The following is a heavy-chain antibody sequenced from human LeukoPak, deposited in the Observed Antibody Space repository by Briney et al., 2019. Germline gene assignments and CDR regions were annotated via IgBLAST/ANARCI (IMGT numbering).Heavy chain of an antibody. D-gene: IGHD3-9*01. Sequence: GGSLRLSCEASGFPVGSYYLTWVRQAPGKGLEWVSAIYKGGTTYYADSVKGRFTVSRDNSKNSFSLQMNSLSADDTAVYYCVRGSGDILTGYSGMDVWGQGTTVTVSS. CDR1: GFPVGSYY. V-gene: IGHV3-53*01. CDR2: IYKGGTT. CDR3: VRGSGDILTGYSGMDV. J-gene: IGHJ6*02.